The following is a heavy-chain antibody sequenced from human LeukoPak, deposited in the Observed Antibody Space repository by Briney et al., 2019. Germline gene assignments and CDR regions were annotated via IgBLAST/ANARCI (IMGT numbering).Heavy chain of an antibody. CDR3: ARESKYSSSFDY. V-gene: IGHV1-2*02. J-gene: IGHJ4*02. D-gene: IGHD6-6*01. CDR1: GYTFTGYY. Sequence: ASVKVSCKASGYTFTGYYMHWVRQAPGQGLEWMGWINPNSGGTNYAQKFQGRVTMTRDTSISTAYMELSRLRSDDTAVYYCARESKYSSSFDYWGQGTLVTVSS. CDR2: INPNSGGT.